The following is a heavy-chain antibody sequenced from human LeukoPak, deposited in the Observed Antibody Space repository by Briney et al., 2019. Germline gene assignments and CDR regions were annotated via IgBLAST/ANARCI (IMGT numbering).Heavy chain of an antibody. CDR2: MNPNSGNT. D-gene: IGHD4-11*01. J-gene: IGHJ4*02. CDR3: ARAHPRDYSNKFDY. Sequence: ASVKVSCKASGYTFTSYDINWVRQATGQGLEWMGWMNPNSGNTGYAQKFQGRVTMTRNTSISTAYMELSSLRSEDTAVYYCARAHPRDYSNKFDYWGQGTLVTVSS. V-gene: IGHV1-8*01. CDR1: GYTFTSYD.